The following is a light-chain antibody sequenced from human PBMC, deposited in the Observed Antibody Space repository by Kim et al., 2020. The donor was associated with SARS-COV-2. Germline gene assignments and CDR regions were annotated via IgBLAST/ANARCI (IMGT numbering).Light chain of an antibody. J-gene: IGLJ2*01. CDR2: GRN. Sequence: SSELTQDPAVSVALGQTVRITCQGDSLRSYYATWYQQKPRQAPVLVIYGRNNRPSGIPDRFSGSTSGNTASLTICGAQAEDEADFYCQSRDSGGKVIFGGGTQLTVL. V-gene: IGLV3-19*01. CDR1: SLRSYY. CDR3: QSRDSGGKVI.